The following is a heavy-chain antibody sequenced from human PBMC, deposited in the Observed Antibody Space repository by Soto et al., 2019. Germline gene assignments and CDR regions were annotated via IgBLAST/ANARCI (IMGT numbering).Heavy chain of an antibody. Sequence: QVQLVQSGAEVKKPGASVKVSCKASGYTFTSYGISWVRQAPGQGLEWMGWISAYNGNTNYAQKLQGRVTMTTDTPNRTAYMEVGGPRFDQKAVYYGASGADRDVWGQGTLVTVSS. CDR3: ASGADRDV. CDR1: GYTFTSYG. D-gene: IGHD3-10*01. J-gene: IGHJ4*02. CDR2: ISAYNGNT. V-gene: IGHV1-18*01.